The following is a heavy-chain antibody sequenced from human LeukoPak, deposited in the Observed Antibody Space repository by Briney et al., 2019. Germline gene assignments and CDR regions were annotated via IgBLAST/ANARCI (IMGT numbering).Heavy chain of an antibody. CDR1: GFTFSSYA. V-gene: IGHV3-23*01. J-gene: IGHJ4*02. CDR3: AKLLAVTNSYYFNY. D-gene: IGHD6-19*01. CDR2: ISGSGSGGST. Sequence: GGSLRLSCAASGFTFSSYAMSWVRQAPRKGLEWVSTISGSGSGGSTYYADSVKGRFTISRDNSKDTLYLQMNSLRAEDTAVYYCAKLLAVTNSYYFNYWGQGTLVTVSS.